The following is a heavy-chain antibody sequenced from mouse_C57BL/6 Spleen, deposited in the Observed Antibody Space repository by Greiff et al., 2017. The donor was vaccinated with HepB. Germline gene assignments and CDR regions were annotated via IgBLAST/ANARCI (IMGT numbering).Heavy chain of an antibody. D-gene: IGHD2-4*01. J-gene: IGHJ3*01. CDR1: GYTFTDYN. CDR2: INPNNGGT. Sequence: EVQLQQSGPELVKPGASVKMSCKASGYTFTDYNMHWVKQSHGKSLEWIGYINPNNGGTSYNQKFKGKATLTVNKSSSTAYMELRSLTSEDSAVYYCASVSYDDAPWFAYWGQGTLVTVSA. V-gene: IGHV1-22*01. CDR3: ASVSYDDAPWFAY.